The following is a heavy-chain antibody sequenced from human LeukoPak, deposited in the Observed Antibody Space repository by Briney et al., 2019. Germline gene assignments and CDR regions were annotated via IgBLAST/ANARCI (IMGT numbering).Heavy chain of an antibody. CDR3: ARFDYSVNQILDC. D-gene: IGHD4-23*01. Sequence: SETLSLTCTVSGDSISSYYWSWIRQPPGKGLEWIGYIYYSGSATYNPSLKSRVTISVDTSKNQFSLKPSSVTAADTAVYYCARFDYSVNQILDCWGQGTLVTVSS. CDR2: IYYSGSA. V-gene: IGHV4-59*01. CDR1: GDSISSYY. J-gene: IGHJ4*02.